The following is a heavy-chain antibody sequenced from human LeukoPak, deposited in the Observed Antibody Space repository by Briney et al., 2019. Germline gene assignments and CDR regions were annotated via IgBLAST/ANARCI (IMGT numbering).Heavy chain of an antibody. CDR3: ARGRDDYDSSDFPLMLY. Sequence: ASVKVSCKASGYTFTIYDINWVRQAPGQGLEWMGWMNPNNGDTGYAQKFQGRVSFTRDTSITTVYMELSSLRSEDTAVYYCARGRDDYDSSDFPLMLYWGQGTLVTVSS. CDR1: GYTFTIYD. CDR2: MNPNNGDT. J-gene: IGHJ4*02. D-gene: IGHD3-22*01. V-gene: IGHV1-8*03.